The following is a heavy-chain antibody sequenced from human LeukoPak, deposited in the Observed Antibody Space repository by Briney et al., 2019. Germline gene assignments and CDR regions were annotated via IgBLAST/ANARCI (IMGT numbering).Heavy chain of an antibody. J-gene: IGHJ5*02. CDR1: GGSISSSSYY. CDR3: ARLGYGDYTLKNWFDP. Sequence: PSETLSLTCTVSGGSISSSSYYWGWIRQPPGKGLEWIGSIYYSGSTYYNPSLKSRVTISVDTSKNQFSLKLSSVTAADTAVYHCARLGYGDYTLKNWFDPWGQGTLVTVSS. CDR2: IYYSGST. D-gene: IGHD4-17*01. V-gene: IGHV4-39*01.